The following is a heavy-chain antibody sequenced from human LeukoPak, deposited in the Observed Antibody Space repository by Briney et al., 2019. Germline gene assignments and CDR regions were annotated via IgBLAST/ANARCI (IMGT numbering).Heavy chain of an antibody. CDR2: INPNSGGT. J-gene: IGHJ6*02. D-gene: IGHD6-13*01. CDR1: GYTFTGYY. V-gene: IGHV1-2*04. CDR3: AREGFARSWSVSYGMDV. Sequence: PSVKVSCKASGYTFTGYYMHWVRQAPGQGLEWMGWINPNSGGTNYAQKFQGWVTMTRDTSISTAYMELSRLRSDDTAVYYCAREGFARSWSVSYGMDVWGQGTTVTVSS.